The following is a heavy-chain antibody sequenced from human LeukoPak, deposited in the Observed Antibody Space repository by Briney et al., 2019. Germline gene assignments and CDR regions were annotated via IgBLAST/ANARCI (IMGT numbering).Heavy chain of an antibody. Sequence: GGSLRLSCAASGFTFSSYSMNWVRQAPGKGLERVSYISSSSSTIYYADSVKGRFTISRDNAKNSLYLQMNSLRAEDTAVYYCARANTASLPWEDYYYGMDVWGQGTTVTVSS. D-gene: IGHD1-26*01. V-gene: IGHV3-48*01. CDR2: ISSSSSTI. CDR1: GFTFSSYS. J-gene: IGHJ6*02. CDR3: ARANTASLPWEDYYYGMDV.